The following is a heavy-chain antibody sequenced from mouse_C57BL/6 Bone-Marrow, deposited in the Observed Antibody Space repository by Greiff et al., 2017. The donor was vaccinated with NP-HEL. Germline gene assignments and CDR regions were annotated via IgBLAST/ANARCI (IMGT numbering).Heavy chain of an antibody. J-gene: IGHJ1*03. D-gene: IGHD1-1*01. CDR2: ISSGGSYT. V-gene: IGHV5-6*01. CDR3: ARQGYYSSRYFDV. CDR1: GFTFSSYG. Sequence: EVMLVESGGDLVKPGGSLKLSCAASGFTFSSYGMSWVRQTPDKRLEWVATISSGGSYTYYHDSVKGRFTISRDNAKNTLYLQMSSLESEDTAMYYCARQGYYSSRYFDVWGTGTTVTVSS.